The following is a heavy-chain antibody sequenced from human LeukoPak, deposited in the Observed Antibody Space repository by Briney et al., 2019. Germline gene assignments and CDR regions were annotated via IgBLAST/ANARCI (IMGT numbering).Heavy chain of an antibody. Sequence: PGGSLRLSCAASGFTFSSYSMNWVRQAPGKGLEWVSYISSSSSTIYYADSVKGRFTISRDNAKNSLYLQMNSLRAEDTAVYYCARGQGYYYDSSGYSIWGQGTLVTVSS. CDR1: GFTFSSYS. D-gene: IGHD3-22*01. J-gene: IGHJ4*02. CDR2: ISSSSSTI. V-gene: IGHV3-48*01. CDR3: ARGQGYYYDSSGYSI.